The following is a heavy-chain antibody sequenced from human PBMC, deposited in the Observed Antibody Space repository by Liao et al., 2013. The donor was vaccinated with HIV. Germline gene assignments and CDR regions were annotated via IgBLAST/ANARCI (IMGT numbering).Heavy chain of an antibody. CDR3: ARDPRRGLFYFDL. V-gene: IGHV4-39*07. Sequence: QVQLRVSGPGLVRPSETLSLVCSISGGSITIQNNFWGWIRQTPGKGLEWIGSVYYTGSDYYAPSLKSRVTISVETSRNQFSLTLTSVTAADTGIYFCARDPRRGLFYFDLWGQGALVTVSS. CDR1: GGSITIQNNF. J-gene: IGHJ4*02. CDR2: VYYTGSD. D-gene: IGHD3-10*01.